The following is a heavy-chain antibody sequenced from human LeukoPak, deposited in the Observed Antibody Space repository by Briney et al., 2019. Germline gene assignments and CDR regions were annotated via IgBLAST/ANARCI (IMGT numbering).Heavy chain of an antibody. D-gene: IGHD2-2*01. CDR3: AGDPADHIVVVPAAFYYYGMDV. CDR2: ISYDGSNK. Sequence: PGGSLRLSCAASGFTFSNYAMTWVRQAPGKGLEWVAVISYDGSNKYYADSVKGRFTISRDNSKNTLYLQMNSLRAEDTAVYYCAGDPADHIVVVPAAFYYYGMDVWGQGTTVTVSS. J-gene: IGHJ6*02. V-gene: IGHV3-30-3*01. CDR1: GFTFSNYA.